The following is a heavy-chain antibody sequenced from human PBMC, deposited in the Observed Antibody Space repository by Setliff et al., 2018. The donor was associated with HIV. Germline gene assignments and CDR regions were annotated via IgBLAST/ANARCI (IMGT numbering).Heavy chain of an antibody. CDR2: IYWTGKT. CDR1: DSAMDSYY. D-gene: IGHD3-9*01. J-gene: IGHJ3*01. CDR3: AKISPRGYSDITTGRLTDPFDV. Sequence: PSETLSLTCTVSDSAMDSYYWSWVRQSPGRGLEYISYIYWTGKTDYNPSLKSRVTISLDTSGNQFSLKLNSVTGADTAVYYCAKISPRGYSDITTGRLTDPFDVWGPGTMVTVSS. V-gene: IGHV4-59*12.